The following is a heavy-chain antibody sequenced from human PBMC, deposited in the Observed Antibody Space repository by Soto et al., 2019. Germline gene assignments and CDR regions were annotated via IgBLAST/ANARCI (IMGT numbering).Heavy chain of an antibody. Sequence: CAASGFTFSSYSMNWVRQAPGKGLEWVANIKQDGSEKYYVDSVKGRFTISRDNAKNSLYLQMNSLRAEDTAVYYCARFYYDSSGYLPSPYYYYYGMDVWGQGTTVTVSS. J-gene: IGHJ6*02. CDR2: IKQDGSEK. CDR1: GFTFSSYS. D-gene: IGHD3-22*01. CDR3: ARFYYDSSGYLPSPYYYYYGMDV. V-gene: IGHV3-7*01.